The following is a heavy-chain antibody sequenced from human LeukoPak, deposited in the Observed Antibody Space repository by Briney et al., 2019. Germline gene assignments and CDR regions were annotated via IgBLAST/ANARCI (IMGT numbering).Heavy chain of an antibody. J-gene: IGHJ4*02. D-gene: IGHD6-19*01. CDR1: GGSFSGYY. V-gene: IGHV4-34*01. CDR2: INHSGST. Sequence: PSETLSLTCAVYGGSFSGYYWSWIRQPPGKGLEWIGEINHSGSTNYNPSLKSRVTISVDTSKNQCSLKLSSVTAADTAVYYCARVSGSGCVDYWGQGTLVTVSS. CDR3: ARVSGSGCVDY.